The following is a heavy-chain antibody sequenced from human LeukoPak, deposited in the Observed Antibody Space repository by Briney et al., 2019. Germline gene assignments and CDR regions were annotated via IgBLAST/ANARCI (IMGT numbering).Heavy chain of an antibody. CDR1: GYTLAELS. D-gene: IGHD2-2*01. J-gene: IGHJ4*02. CDR2: FDPEDGET. Sequence: ASVKVSCMVSGYTLAELSMHWVRQAPGKGLEWMGGFDPEDGETIYAQKFQGRVTMTEDTSTDTAYMELSSLRSEDTAVYYCATGPYCSSTSCYDGDYWGQGTLVTVSS. V-gene: IGHV1-24*01. CDR3: ATGPYCSSTSCYDGDY.